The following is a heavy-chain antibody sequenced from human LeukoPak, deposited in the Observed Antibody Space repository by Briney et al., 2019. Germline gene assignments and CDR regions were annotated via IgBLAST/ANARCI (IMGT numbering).Heavy chain of an antibody. CDR1: GFTFRSHG. J-gene: IGHJ4*02. D-gene: IGHD5-12*01. CDR3: ASRFSAYEKANF. V-gene: IGHV3-NL1*01. CDR2: IRGDGITT. Sequence: PGGTLRLSCVASGFTFRSHGMNWVRQAPGKGLEWVSGIRGDGITTYYADSVQGRFTISRDNSNNTLYLQMNSLRVDDTAVYYCASRFSAYEKANFWGQGTLVTVSS.